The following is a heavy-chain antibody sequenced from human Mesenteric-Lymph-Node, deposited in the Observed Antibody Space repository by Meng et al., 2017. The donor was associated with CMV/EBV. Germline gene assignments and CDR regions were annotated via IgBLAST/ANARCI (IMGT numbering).Heavy chain of an antibody. J-gene: IGHJ5*02. Sequence: ASGSTCPGHHIHWVRQAPGQGLGWMGWIDPNSGRTTYAQNFQGRVTMTRDTSIMTVYMDVNSLRSDDTAVYYCARDSIPGYWGNWFDPWGRGTLVTAPQ. CDR3: ARDSIPGYWGNWFDP. CDR2: IDPNSGRT. V-gene: IGHV1-2*02. D-gene: IGHD2-15*01. CDR1: GSTCPGHH.